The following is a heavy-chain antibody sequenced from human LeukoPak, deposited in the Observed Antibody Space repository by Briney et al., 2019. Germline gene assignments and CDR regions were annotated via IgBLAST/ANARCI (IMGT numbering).Heavy chain of an antibody. CDR2: INHSGST. CDR3: ARGVAVAVGY. D-gene: IGHD6-19*01. V-gene: IGHV4-34*01. CDR1: GGSFSGYY. Sequence: SETLSLTCAVYGGSFSGYYWSWIRRPPGKGLEWIGEINHSGSTNYNPSLKSRVTISVDTTKNQFSLKLSSVTAADTAVYYCARGVAVAVGYWGQGTLVTVSS. J-gene: IGHJ4*02.